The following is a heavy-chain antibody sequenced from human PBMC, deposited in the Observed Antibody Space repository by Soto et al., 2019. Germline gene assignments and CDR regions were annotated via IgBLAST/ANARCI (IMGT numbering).Heavy chain of an antibody. V-gene: IGHV3-21*01. CDR3: AGSSDDGRDN. CDR1: GLSLSAYG. CDR2: ISSSSSFI. J-gene: IGHJ4*02. D-gene: IGHD1-26*01. Sequence: EVQLVESGGGLVKPGGSLRLSCAASGLSLSAYGMNWIRQAPGKGLAWVASISSSSSFIHYAESMKGRFTISRDNAKNSLYLQMNSLSAEDTAVYYCAGSSDDGRDNWGQGTLVTVSS.